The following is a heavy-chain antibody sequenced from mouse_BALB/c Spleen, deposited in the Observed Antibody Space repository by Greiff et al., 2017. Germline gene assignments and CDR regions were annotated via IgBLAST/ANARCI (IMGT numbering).Heavy chain of an antibody. J-gene: IGHJ4*01. Sequence: VQLQQSGAELARPGASVKLSCKASGYTFTSYWMQWVKQRPGQGLEWIGAIYPGDGDTRYTQKFKGKATLTADKSSSTAYMQLSSLASEDSAVYYCARYGNYLYAMDYWGQGTSVTVSS. CDR3: ARYGNYLYAMDY. D-gene: IGHD2-1*01. V-gene: IGHV1-87*01. CDR2: IYPGDGDT. CDR1: GYTFTSYW.